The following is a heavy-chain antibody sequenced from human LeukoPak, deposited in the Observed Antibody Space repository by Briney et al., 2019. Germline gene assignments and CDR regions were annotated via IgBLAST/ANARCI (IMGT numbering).Heavy chain of an antibody. Sequence: SETLSLTCAVYGGSFSGYFWSWIRQPPGKGLEWIGDINHNGGTNYNPSLKSRVTISVDTSKNQFSLKLSSVTAADTAVYYCARAYYDILTGRGFFDYWGQGTLVTVSS. CDR3: ARAYYDILTGRGFFDY. CDR1: GGSFSGYF. D-gene: IGHD3-9*01. V-gene: IGHV4-34*01. CDR2: INHNGGT. J-gene: IGHJ4*02.